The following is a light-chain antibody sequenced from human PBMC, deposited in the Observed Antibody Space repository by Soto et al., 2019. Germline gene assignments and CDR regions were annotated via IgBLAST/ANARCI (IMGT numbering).Light chain of an antibody. V-gene: IGLV4-69*01. CDR3: QTWGSGIVV. CDR2: LNSDGSH. J-gene: IGLJ2*01. Sequence: QPVLTQSPSASASLGASVKLTCTLSSGHSNYAIAWHQQQSEKGPRYLMKLNSDGSHSKGDGIPDRFSGSSSGAERYLTIPRPQSEDEADYYCQTWGSGIVVFGGGTKVTVL. CDR1: SGHSNYA.